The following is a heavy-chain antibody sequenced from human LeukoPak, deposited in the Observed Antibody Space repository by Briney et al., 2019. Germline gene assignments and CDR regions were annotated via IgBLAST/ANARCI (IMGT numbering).Heavy chain of an antibody. CDR3: ARRRAAAGTFDP. CDR2: INWNGGST. V-gene: IGHV3-20*04. CDR1: GFTFSNAW. J-gene: IGHJ5*02. D-gene: IGHD6-13*01. Sequence: PGGSLRLSCAASGFTFSNAWMSWVRQAPGKGLEWVSGINWNGGSTGYADSVKGRFTISRDNAKNSLYLQMNSLRAEDTAVYYCARRRAAAGTFDPWGQGTLVTVSS.